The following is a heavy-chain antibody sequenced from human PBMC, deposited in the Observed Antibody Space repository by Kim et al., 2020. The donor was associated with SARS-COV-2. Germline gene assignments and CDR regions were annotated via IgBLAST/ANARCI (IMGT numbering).Heavy chain of an antibody. J-gene: IGHJ4*02. D-gene: IGHD2-15*01. CDR1: GGSISSSSYY. V-gene: IGHV4-39*01. CDR3: APWNRGYCSGGSCPEDY. CDR2: IYYSGST. Sequence: SETLSLTCTVSGGSISSSSYYWGWIRQPPGKGLEWIGSIYYSGSTYYNPSLKSRVTISVDTSKNQFSLKLSSVTAADTAVYYCAPWNRGYCSGGSCPEDYGGQGTLVTVSS.